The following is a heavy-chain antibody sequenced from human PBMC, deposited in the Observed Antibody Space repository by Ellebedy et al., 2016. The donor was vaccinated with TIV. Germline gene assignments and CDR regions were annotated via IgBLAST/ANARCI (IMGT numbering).Heavy chain of an antibody. J-gene: IGHJ4*02. Sequence: PGGSLRLSCAASGFTFSSYAMTWVRQAPGKGLEWVAKIKPDGSEKWYVDSVKGRFTISRDNSKRTVDLQMNSLRAEDTAVYFCAKDRTPGDGYWVFDNWGQGTLVSVSS. CDR2: IKPDGSEK. CDR3: AKDRTPGDGYWVFDN. CDR1: GFTFSSYA. D-gene: IGHD5-18*01. V-gene: IGHV3-7*03.